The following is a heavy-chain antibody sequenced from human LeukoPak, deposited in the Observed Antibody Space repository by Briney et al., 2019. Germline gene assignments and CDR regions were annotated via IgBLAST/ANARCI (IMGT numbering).Heavy chain of an antibody. V-gene: IGHV3-30-3*01. J-gene: IGHJ4*02. Sequence: GRSLRLSCAASGFTFSSHYMHWVRQAPGKGLEWVAVISYDGSNKYYADSVKGRFTISRDNSKNTLYLQMNSLRAEDTAVYYCARDIQRYSSSWYRFGDYWGQGTLVTVSS. D-gene: IGHD6-13*01. CDR3: ARDIQRYSSSWYRFGDY. CDR1: GFTFSSHY. CDR2: ISYDGSNK.